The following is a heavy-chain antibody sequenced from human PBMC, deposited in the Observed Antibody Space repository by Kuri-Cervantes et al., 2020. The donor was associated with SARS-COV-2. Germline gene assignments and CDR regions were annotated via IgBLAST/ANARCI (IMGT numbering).Heavy chain of an antibody. J-gene: IGHJ4*02. CDR3: ARVVPGGSHRTGTTHY. V-gene: IGHV3-7*01. D-gene: IGHD1-7*01. CDR2: IEQDGSEK. Sequence: GGSLRLSCAASGFTFSSYWMSWVRQAPGKGLEWVANIEQDGSEKYYVDSVKGRFTISRDNAKNSLYLQMNSLRAEDTAVYYCARVVPGGSHRTGTTHYWGQGTLVTVSS. CDR1: GFTFSSYW.